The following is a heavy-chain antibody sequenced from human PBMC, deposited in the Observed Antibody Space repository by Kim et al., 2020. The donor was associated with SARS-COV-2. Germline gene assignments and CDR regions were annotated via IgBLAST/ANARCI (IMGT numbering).Heavy chain of an antibody. Sequence: GGSLRLSCVASGFTFSTSPMGWVRQAPGKGLEWVSRISWDGTRTYYADSVKGRVTMSSDKSKNMLYLHMNSLRVEDTAVYYCAKGVINSGFEYWGQGTQVTVSS. V-gene: IGHV3-23*01. CDR2: ISWDGTRT. D-gene: IGHD1-26*01. CDR1: GFTFSTSP. CDR3: AKGVINSGFEY. J-gene: IGHJ4*02.